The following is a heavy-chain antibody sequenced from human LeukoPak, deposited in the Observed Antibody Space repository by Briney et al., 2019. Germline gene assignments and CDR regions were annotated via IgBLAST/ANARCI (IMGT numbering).Heavy chain of an antibody. Sequence: GGSLRLSCAASGFTFSSYAMHWVRQAPGKGLEWVAVISYDGSNKYYADSVKGRFTISRDNSKNTLYLQMNSLRAEDTAVYYCAKGNFDYWGQGTLVTVSS. V-gene: IGHV3-30*04. CDR1: GFTFSSYA. J-gene: IGHJ4*02. CDR2: ISYDGSNK. CDR3: AKGNFDY.